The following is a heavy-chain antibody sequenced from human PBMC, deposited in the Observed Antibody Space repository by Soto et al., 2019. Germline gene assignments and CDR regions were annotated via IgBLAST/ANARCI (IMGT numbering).Heavy chain of an antibody. J-gene: IGHJ4*01. CDR1: GGSINTYY. Sequence: QVQLQEWGPGLVKPSETLSLTCTVSGGSINTYYRSWIRQAAGKGLEWIGRIYSGGSTNYNPSLMRRVSVAVEMSKNQFSLKLSSVSAADTAVYYCARGPGGFGEFSLDYWGHGTLVTVSS. V-gene: IGHV4-4*07. CDR3: ARGPGGFGEFSLDY. D-gene: IGHD3-10*01. CDR2: IYSGGST.